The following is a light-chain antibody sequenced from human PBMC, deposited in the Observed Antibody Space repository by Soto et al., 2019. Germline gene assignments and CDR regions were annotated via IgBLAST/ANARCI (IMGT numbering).Light chain of an antibody. CDR1: QSVSSNY. CDR2: AAS. Sequence: DIVLTQSPGTLSLSPGERATLSCRASQSVSSNYLAWYQQKPGPAPRLLIYAASSRAMGIPDRFSGSGSGTDFSLTISRLEPDDFAVYYCQQYGTSPPWTFGQGTKVEIK. J-gene: IGKJ1*01. V-gene: IGKV3-20*01. CDR3: QQYGTSPPWT.